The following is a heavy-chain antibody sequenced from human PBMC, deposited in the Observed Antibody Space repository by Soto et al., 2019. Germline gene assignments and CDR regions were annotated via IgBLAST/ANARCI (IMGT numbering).Heavy chain of an antibody. CDR3: ARHGQWLVTGYFYYGMDV. V-gene: IGHV4-59*08. CDR2: IYYNGST. D-gene: IGHD6-19*01. CDR1: GGSISSYY. J-gene: IGHJ6*02. Sequence: QVQLQESGPGLVKPSETLSLTCTVSGGSISSYYWSWIRQPPGKGLEWIGYIYYNGSTNYNPSLTSPVTTPVDTSKNQSSLKLSSVPAADTAVYYCARHGQWLVTGYFYYGMDVWGQGTTVTVSS.